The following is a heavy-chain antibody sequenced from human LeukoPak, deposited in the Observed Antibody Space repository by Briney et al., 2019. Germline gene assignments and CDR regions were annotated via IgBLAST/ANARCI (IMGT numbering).Heavy chain of an antibody. CDR3: ARHGEMATTDFDY. D-gene: IGHD5-24*01. Sequence: GESLKIPCKGSGYSFTSYWIGWVRQMPGKGLEWMGIIYPGDSDTRYSPSFQGQVTISADKSISTAYLQWSSLKASDTAMYYCARHGEMATTDFDYWGQGTLVTVSS. CDR1: GYSFTSYW. J-gene: IGHJ4*02. V-gene: IGHV5-51*01. CDR2: IYPGDSDT.